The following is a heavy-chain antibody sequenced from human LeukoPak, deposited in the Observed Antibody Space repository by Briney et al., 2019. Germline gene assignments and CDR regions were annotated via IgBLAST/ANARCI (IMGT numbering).Heavy chain of an antibody. CDR3: ERGGYSYGFYFDY. Sequence: SETLSLTCAVYGGSFSGYYWSWIRQPPGKGLEWIGEINHSGSTNYNPSLKSRVTISVDTSKNQFSLKLSSVTAADTAVYYCERGGYSYGFYFDYWGQGTLVTVSS. V-gene: IGHV4-34*01. J-gene: IGHJ4*02. CDR1: GGSFSGYY. D-gene: IGHD5-18*01. CDR2: INHSGST.